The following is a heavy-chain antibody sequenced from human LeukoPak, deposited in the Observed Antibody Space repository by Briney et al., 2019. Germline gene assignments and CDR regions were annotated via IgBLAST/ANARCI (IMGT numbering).Heavy chain of an antibody. D-gene: IGHD2-2*01. V-gene: IGHV4-34*01. CDR2: INHSGST. CDR3: ARQGARYCSSTSCYVDY. Sequence: SETLSLTCAVYGGSSSGYYWSWIRQPPGKGLEWIGEINHSGSTNYNPSLRSRVTISVDTSKNQFSLKLSSVTAADTAVYYCARQGARYCSSTSCYVDYWGQGTLVTVSS. CDR1: GGSSSGYY. J-gene: IGHJ4*02.